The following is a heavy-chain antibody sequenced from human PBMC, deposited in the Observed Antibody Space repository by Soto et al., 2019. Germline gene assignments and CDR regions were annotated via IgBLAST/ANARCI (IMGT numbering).Heavy chain of an antibody. CDR2: IYYSGST. Sequence: PSETLSLTCTVSGGSISRYYWSWIRQPPGKGLEWIGYIYYSGSTNYNPSLKSRVTISVDTSKNQFSLKLSSVTAADTAVYYCARGGSIAAPVGSYYYYGMDVWGQGTTVTV. J-gene: IGHJ6*02. V-gene: IGHV4-59*01. CDR1: GGSISRYY. CDR3: ARGGSIAAPVGSYYYYGMDV. D-gene: IGHD6-6*01.